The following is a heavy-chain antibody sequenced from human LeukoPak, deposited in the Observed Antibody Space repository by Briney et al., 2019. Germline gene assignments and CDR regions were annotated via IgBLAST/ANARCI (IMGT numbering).Heavy chain of an antibody. J-gene: IGHJ4*02. CDR2: IYHSGST. V-gene: IGHV4-38-2*02. Sequence: SETLSLTCTVSGYSISSGYYWGWIRQPPGKGLEWIGYIYHSGSTNYNPSLKSRVTISVDTSKNEFSLKLTSVTAADTAVYYCAREANYYGSGSYFEGTFDYWGQGSLVTVSS. CDR1: GYSISSGYY. CDR3: AREANYYGSGSYFEGTFDY. D-gene: IGHD3-10*01.